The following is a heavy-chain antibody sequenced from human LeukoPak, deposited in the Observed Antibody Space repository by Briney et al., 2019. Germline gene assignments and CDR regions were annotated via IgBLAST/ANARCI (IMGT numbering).Heavy chain of an antibody. CDR1: GGSFSGYY. CDR3: AKSSSGWFSYFDY. Sequence: ETLSLTCAVYGGSFSGYYWSWVRQAPGKGLEWVSAISGSGGSTYYADSVKGRFTISRDNSKNTLYLQMNSLRAEDTAVYYCAKSSSGWFSYFDYWGQGTLVTVSS. D-gene: IGHD6-19*01. V-gene: IGHV3-23*01. CDR2: ISGSGGST. J-gene: IGHJ4*02.